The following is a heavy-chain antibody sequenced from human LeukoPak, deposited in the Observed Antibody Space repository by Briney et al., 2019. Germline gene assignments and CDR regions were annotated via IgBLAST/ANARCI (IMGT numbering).Heavy chain of an antibody. CDR3: AADPILTGYYQQDC. CDR2: IVVGSGNT. V-gene: IGHV1-58*02. J-gene: IGHJ4*02. Sequence: GASVKVSCKASGFTFTSSAMQWVRQARGQRLEWIGWIVVGSGNTNYAQKFQERVTITRDMSTSTAYMELSSPRSEDTAVYYCAADPILTGYYQQDCWGQGTLVTVSS. D-gene: IGHD3-9*01. CDR1: GFTFTSSA.